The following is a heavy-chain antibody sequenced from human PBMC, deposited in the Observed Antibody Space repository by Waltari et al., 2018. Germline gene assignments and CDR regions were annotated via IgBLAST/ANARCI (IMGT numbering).Heavy chain of an antibody. Sequence: QVQLVQSGAEVKKPGSSVKVSCKASGGTFSSYAISWVRQAPGQGLEWMGGIIPIFGTANYAQKFQGRVTITADESTSTAYMELSSLRSEDTAVYYCARVRRITFGGVIAFPFDYWGQGTLVTVSS. CDR3: ARVRRITFGGVIAFPFDY. D-gene: IGHD3-16*02. V-gene: IGHV1-69*01. CDR2: IIPIFGTA. J-gene: IGHJ4*02. CDR1: GGTFSSYA.